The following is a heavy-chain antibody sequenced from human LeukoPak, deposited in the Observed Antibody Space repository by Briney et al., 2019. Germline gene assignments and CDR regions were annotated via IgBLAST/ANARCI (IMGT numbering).Heavy chain of an antibody. CDR3: ATYYGDYDAFDI. Sequence: GGSLRLSCAAYGFTFSRHGMHWVRQAPGKGLEWVSAISGSGGSTYYADSVKGRFTISRDNSKNTLYLQMNSLRAEDTAVYYCATYYGDYDAFDIWGQGTMVTVSS. CDR1: GFTFSRHG. V-gene: IGHV3-23*01. CDR2: ISGSGGST. J-gene: IGHJ3*02. D-gene: IGHD4-17*01.